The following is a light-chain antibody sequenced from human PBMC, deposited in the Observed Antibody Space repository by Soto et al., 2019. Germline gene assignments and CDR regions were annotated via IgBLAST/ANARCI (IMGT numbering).Light chain of an antibody. V-gene: IGKV3D-20*02. Sequence: LSQSPGTLSMSPGERATLSCRASQSVSSSYLAWYQQKPGQAPRLLIYGASSRATGIPDRFSGSGSGTDFTLTISRLEPEDFAVYYCQQRTDWPLTFGGGTKVDIK. J-gene: IGKJ4*01. CDR2: GAS. CDR3: QQRTDWPLT. CDR1: QSVSSSY.